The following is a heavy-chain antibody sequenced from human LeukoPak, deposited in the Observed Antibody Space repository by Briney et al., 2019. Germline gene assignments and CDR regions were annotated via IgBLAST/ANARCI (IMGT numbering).Heavy chain of an antibody. CDR3: ARHYSSSSSGDY. CDR1: GYSFTGYW. Sequence: GESLKISCKGSGYSFTGYWIGWVRQMPGKGLEWMGIINPGDSETRYTPSFQGQVTISADKSISTAYLQWSSLKASDTAMYYCARHYSSSSSGDYWGQGTLVTVSS. V-gene: IGHV5-51*01. CDR2: INPGDSET. D-gene: IGHD6-6*01. J-gene: IGHJ4*02.